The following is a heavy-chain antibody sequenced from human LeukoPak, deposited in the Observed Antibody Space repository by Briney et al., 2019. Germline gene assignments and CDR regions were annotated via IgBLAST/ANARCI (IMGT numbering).Heavy chain of an antibody. J-gene: IGHJ4*02. CDR2: ISYDGSNK. CDR1: GFTFSSYA. CDR3: ASHGVGATGADY. Sequence: GGSLRLSCAASGFTFSSYAMHWVRQAPGKGLEWVAVISYDGSNKYYADSVKGRFTISRDNSKNTLYLQMNSLRAEDTAVYYCASHGVGATGADYWGQGTLVTVSS. D-gene: IGHD1-26*01. V-gene: IGHV3-30-3*01.